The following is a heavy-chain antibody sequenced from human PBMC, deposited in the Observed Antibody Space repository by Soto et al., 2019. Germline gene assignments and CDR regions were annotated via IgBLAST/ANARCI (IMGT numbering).Heavy chain of an antibody. CDR2: IRGNGGRT. CDR3: TTDSVDIVAIPVGRTHYYYYYGMDV. D-gene: IGHD5-12*01. CDR1: GFTFSSYA. V-gene: IGHV3-23*01. J-gene: IGHJ6*02. Sequence: GGSLRLSCAASGFTFSSYAMSWVRQAPGKGLEWVSAIRGNGGRTYYADPVKGRFTISRDDSKNTLYLQMNSLKTEDTAVYYCTTDSVDIVAIPVGRTHYYYYYGMDVWGQGTTVTVS.